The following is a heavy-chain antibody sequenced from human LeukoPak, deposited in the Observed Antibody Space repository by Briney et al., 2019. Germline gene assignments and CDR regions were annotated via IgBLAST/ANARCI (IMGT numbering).Heavy chain of an antibody. Sequence: SETLSLTCAVYGGSFSGYYWSWIRQPPGKGLEWIGEINHSGSTNYSPSLKSRVTISVDTSKNQFSLKLSSVTAADTAVYYCACKSGSYYNWFDPWGQGTLVTVSS. CDR3: ACKSGSYYNWFDP. J-gene: IGHJ5*02. V-gene: IGHV4-34*01. D-gene: IGHD1-26*01. CDR1: GGSFSGYY. CDR2: INHSGST.